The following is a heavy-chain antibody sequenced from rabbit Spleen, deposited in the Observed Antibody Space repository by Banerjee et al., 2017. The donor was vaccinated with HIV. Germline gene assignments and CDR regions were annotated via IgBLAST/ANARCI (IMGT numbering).Heavy chain of an antibody. D-gene: IGHD3-1*01. J-gene: IGHJ4*01. Sequence: QEQLEESGGGLVKPEGSLTLTCTASGFSFSSYWMCWVRQAPGKGLEWIACIYGGSGSTYYANWAKGRFTISKTSSTTVTLQMTSLTAADTATYFCAREDSSWYYFNLWGPGLVTVS. V-gene: IGHV1S45*01. CDR2: IYGGSGST. CDR1: GFSFSSYW. CDR3: AREDSSWYYFNL.